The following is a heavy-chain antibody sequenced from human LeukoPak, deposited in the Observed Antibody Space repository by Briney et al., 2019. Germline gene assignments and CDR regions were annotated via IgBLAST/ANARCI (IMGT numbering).Heavy chain of an antibody. CDR3: ARDEILTGLYYFDY. V-gene: IGHV3-33*01. CDR2: IWYDGSNK. Sequence: GGSLRLSCAASGFTFSSYGMHWVRQAPGKGLEWVAVIWYDGSNKYYADSVKGRFTISRDNAKNSLYLQMNSLRAEDTAVYYCARDEILTGLYYFDYWGQGTLVTVSS. J-gene: IGHJ4*02. CDR1: GFTFSSYG. D-gene: IGHD3-9*01.